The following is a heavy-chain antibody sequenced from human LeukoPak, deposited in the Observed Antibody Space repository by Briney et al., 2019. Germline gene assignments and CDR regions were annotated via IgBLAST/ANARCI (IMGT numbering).Heavy chain of an antibody. Sequence: SQTLSLTCAISGDSVSSNSAAWNWIRQSPSRGLEWLGRTYYRSKWYNDYAVSVKSRITINPDTSKNQFSLQLNSVTPEDTAVYYCARGDRDSSSWYQNNWFDPWGQGTLVTVSS. J-gene: IGHJ5*02. CDR3: ARGDRDSSSWYQNNWFDP. CDR2: TYYRSKWYN. CDR1: GDSVSSNSAA. D-gene: IGHD6-13*01. V-gene: IGHV6-1*01.